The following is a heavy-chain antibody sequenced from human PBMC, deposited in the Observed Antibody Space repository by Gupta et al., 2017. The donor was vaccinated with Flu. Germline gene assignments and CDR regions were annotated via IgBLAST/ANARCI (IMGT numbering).Heavy chain of an antibody. V-gene: IGHV3-48*01. J-gene: IGHJ4*02. CDR2: ISSTSNTI. Sequence: VRQGPGKGLEWVSYISSTSNTIYYADSVKGRFTISIDNAKDSLYLQMNSLRAEDTAVYYCARRKPNDYYFDFWGQGTLVTVSS. D-gene: IGHD5-12*01. CDR3: ARRKPNDYYFDF.